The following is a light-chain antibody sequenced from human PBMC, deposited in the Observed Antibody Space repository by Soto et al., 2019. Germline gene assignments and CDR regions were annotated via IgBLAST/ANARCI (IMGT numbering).Light chain of an antibody. J-gene: IGKJ4*01. CDR2: DAS. Sequence: VGMTKSLATLSVSQGGRATLSCRASQSVSSYLAWYQQKPGQAPRLLIYDASSRATGIPDRFSGGGSGTDFTLTISRLEPEDFAVYYCQQFSSYPLTFGGGTKVDI. CDR3: QQFSSYPLT. CDR1: QSVSSY. V-gene: IGKV3-20*01.